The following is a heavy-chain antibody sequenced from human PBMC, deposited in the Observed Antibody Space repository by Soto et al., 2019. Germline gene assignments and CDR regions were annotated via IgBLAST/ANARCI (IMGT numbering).Heavy chain of an antibody. CDR3: ARGQSGYLSLYNWFDP. Sequence: QVQLVESGGGVVQPGRSLRLSCAASGFTFSSYAMHWVRQAPGKGLEWVAVISYDGSNKYYADSVKGRFTISRDNSKNKLYLQMNSLRAEDTAVYYCARGQSGYLSLYNWFDPWGQGTLVTVSS. CDR2: ISYDGSNK. J-gene: IGHJ5*02. V-gene: IGHV3-30-3*01. CDR1: GFTFSSYA. D-gene: IGHD3-3*01.